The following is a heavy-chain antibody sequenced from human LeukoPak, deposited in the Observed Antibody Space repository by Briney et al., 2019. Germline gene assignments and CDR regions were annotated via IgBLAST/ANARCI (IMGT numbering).Heavy chain of an antibody. J-gene: IGHJ5*02. Sequence: SETLSLTCTVSGGSISSYYWSWIRPPPGKGLEGIGEINHSGSTNYNPSLKSRVTISVDTSKNQFSLKLSSVTAADTAVYYCARGSSSSWYLVVVHNWFDPWGQGTLVTVSS. D-gene: IGHD6-13*01. V-gene: IGHV4-34*01. CDR3: ARGSSSSWYLVVVHNWFDP. CDR1: GGSISSYY. CDR2: INHSGST.